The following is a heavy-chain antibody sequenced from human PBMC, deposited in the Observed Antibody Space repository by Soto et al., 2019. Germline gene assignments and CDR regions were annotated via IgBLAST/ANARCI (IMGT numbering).Heavy chain of an antibody. J-gene: IGHJ4*02. D-gene: IGHD1-1*01. CDR1: GYTFTCFD. Sequence: ASVKVSCKASGYTFTCFDINWVRQATGQGLEWMGWMNPNSGHTGYAQKFQGRVTMTRDTSISTAYMELSSLRYEDTAVHYCTRGRNSGDGYNGGGYWGQGTLVTVSS. V-gene: IGHV1-8*01. CDR2: MNPNSGHT. CDR3: TRGRNSGDGYNGGGY.